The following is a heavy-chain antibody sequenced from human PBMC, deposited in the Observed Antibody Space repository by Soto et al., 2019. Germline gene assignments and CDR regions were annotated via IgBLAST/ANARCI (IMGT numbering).Heavy chain of an antibody. CDR1: GYTFTSYG. CDR3: ARGRYGDY. Sequence: QVHLVQSGAEVKKPGASVKVSCKASGYTFTSYGITWVRQAPGQGLEWMGWISDHNGNTDYAQKLQGRVIVTRDTSTSTAYMELRILISDDTAVYYCARGRYGDYWGQGALVTVSS. J-gene: IGHJ4*02. CDR2: ISDHNGNT. D-gene: IGHD1-1*01. V-gene: IGHV1-18*01.